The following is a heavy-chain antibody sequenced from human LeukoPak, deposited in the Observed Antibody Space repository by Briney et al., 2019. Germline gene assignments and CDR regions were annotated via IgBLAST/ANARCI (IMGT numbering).Heavy chain of an antibody. V-gene: IGHV4-34*01. CDR2: INHSGST. J-gene: IGHJ4*02. CDR1: GGSFSGYY. CDR3: ARTDYDYVWGSYRPTAFDY. D-gene: IGHD3-16*02. Sequence: SETLSLTCAVYGGSFSGYYWSWIRQPPGKGLEWIGEINHSGSTNYNPSLKSRVTISVDTPKNQFSLKLSSVTAADTAVYYCARTDYDYVWGSYRPTAFDYWGQGTLVTVSS.